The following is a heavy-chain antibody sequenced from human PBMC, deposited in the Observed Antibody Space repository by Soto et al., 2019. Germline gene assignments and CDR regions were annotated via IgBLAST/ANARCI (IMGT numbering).Heavy chain of an antibody. Sequence: QLQLQESGPGLVKPSETLSLTCTVSGGSISSSSYYWGWIRQPPGKGLEWIGSIYYSGSTYYNPPLKSRATISVDTSKNQLSPKPRSVTAADTAVYYCARHPPIVLMVYARQGWFDPCGQGTLVSVSS. J-gene: IGHJ5*02. V-gene: IGHV4-39*01. CDR2: IYYSGST. CDR3: ARHPPIVLMVYARQGWFDP. D-gene: IGHD2-8*01. CDR1: GGSISSSSYY.